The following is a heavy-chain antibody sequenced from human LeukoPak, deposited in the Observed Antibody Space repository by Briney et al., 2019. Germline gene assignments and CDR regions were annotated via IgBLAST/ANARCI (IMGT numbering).Heavy chain of an antibody. V-gene: IGHV4-30-4*01. CDR1: GGSISSGDYY. Sequence: SETLSLTCSVSGGSISSGDYYWSWIRQPPGKGLEWIGYIYYSGSTSYNPSLKIRVTISVDTSKNQFSLKLSSVTAADTAVYYCARLKKGTTTSGGFDPWGQGTLVTVST. J-gene: IGHJ5*02. D-gene: IGHD1-14*01. CDR3: ARLKKGTTTSGGFDP. CDR2: IYYSGST.